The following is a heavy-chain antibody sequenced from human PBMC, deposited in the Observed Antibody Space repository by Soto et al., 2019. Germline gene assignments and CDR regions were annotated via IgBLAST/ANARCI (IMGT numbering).Heavy chain of an antibody. CDR3: AALDGALDY. V-gene: IGHV4-59*01. D-gene: IGHD3-10*01. CDR2: IFHTGNT. CDR1: GDSFNSYY. J-gene: IGHJ4*02. Sequence: PSETLSLTCTVSGDSFNSYYWTWIRQPPGKRLEWVAYIFHTGNTNYNPSLKSRVTISVDTSKNQFSLKLRSVTPADTAVYYCAALDGALDYWGPGTLVTVSS.